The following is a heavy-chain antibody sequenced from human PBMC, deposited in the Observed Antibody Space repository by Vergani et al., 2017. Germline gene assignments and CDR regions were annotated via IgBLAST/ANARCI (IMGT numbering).Heavy chain of an antibody. V-gene: IGHV4-61*01. Sequence: QVQLQESGPGLVKPSETLSLTCTVSGGSVSSGSYYWSWIRQPPGKGLEWIGYIYYSGSTNYNPSLKSRVTISVDTSKNQFSLKLSSVTAADTAVYYCAREVTSVSSSWGWFDPWGQGTLVTVSS. D-gene: IGHD6-6*01. J-gene: IGHJ5*02. CDR3: AREVTSVSSSWGWFDP. CDR1: GGSVSSGSYY. CDR2: IYYSGST.